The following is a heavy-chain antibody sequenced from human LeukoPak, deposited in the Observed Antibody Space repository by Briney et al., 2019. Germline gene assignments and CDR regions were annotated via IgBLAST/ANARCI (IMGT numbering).Heavy chain of an antibody. CDR3: ARRYCSSTSCYNFDY. D-gene: IGHD2-2*01. CDR2: ISNTGSTI. CDR1: GFIFSDYY. Sequence: KPGGSLRLSCAASGFIFSDYYMSWVRQAPGKGLEWLSYISNTGSTIGYADSVKGRFTISRDNAKNSLYLQMNSLRAEDTAVYYCARRYCSSTSCYNFDYWGQGTLVTVSS. J-gene: IGHJ4*02. V-gene: IGHV3-11*04.